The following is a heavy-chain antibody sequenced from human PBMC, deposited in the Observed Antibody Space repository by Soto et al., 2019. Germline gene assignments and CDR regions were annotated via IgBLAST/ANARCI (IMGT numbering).Heavy chain of an antibody. CDR3: ARLRVYRYYFDY. D-gene: IGHD4-4*01. CDR2: INHSGST. CDR1: GGSFSGYY. Sequence: SETLSLTCAVYGGSFSGYYWSWIRQPPGKGLEWIGEINHSGSTNYNPSLKSRVTISVDTSKNQFSLKLSSVTAADTAVYYCARLRVYRYYFDYWGQGTLVTVSS. J-gene: IGHJ4*02. V-gene: IGHV4-34*01.